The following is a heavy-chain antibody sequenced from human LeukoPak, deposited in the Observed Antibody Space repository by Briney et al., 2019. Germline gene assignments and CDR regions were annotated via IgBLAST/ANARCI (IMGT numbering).Heavy chain of an antibody. CDR2: ISGSGGST. D-gene: IGHD3-3*01. CDR1: GFTFSSYA. V-gene: IGHV3-23*01. Sequence: PGGSLRLSCAASGFTFSSYAMSWVRQAPGKGLEWVSAISGSGGSTYYADSVKGRFTISRDNSKNTLYLQMNSLRAEDTAVYYCAKDLPHYDFWSGQVWGWNYGDYYYGMDVWGQGTTVTVSS. J-gene: IGHJ6*02. CDR3: AKDLPHYDFWSGQVWGWNYGDYYYGMDV.